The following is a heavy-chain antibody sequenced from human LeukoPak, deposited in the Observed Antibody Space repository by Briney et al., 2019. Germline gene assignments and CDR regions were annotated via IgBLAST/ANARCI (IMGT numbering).Heavy chain of an antibody. D-gene: IGHD2-2*01. CDR1: GFTFSSYA. J-gene: IGHJ6*02. V-gene: IGHV3-23*01. CDR2: ISGSGGST. Sequence: GGSLRLSRAASGFTFSSYAMSWVRQAPGKGLEWVSAISGSGGSTYYADSVKGRFTISRDNSKNTLYLQMNSLRAEDTAVYYCAISDCSSTSCYSYYYYGMDVWGQGTTVTVSS. CDR3: AISDCSSTSCYSYYYYGMDV.